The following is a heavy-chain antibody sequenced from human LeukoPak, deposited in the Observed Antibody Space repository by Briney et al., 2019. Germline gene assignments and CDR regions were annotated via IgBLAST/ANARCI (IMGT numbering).Heavy chain of an antibody. V-gene: IGHV1-46*01. Sequence: ASVKVSCKTSGYTFTSYSMHWVRQAPGQGLEWMGVINPNGGSTTHAQKFQGRVAMTSDTSTSTVYMELRSLRSEDTAVYYCARGTAAAGTSDCWGQGTLVSVSS. CDR3: ARGTAAAGTSDC. CDR2: INPNGGST. D-gene: IGHD6-13*01. J-gene: IGHJ4*02. CDR1: GYTFTSYS.